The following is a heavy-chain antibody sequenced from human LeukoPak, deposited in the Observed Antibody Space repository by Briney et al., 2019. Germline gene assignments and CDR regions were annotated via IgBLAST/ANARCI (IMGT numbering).Heavy chain of an antibody. CDR2: LSYDGTNG. Sequence: GSLRLSCAASGFAFSAYGMHWVRQAPGKGLEWGAVLSYDGTNGYYAGSVKGRLTISRDNSKNTLDLQMNSLRAEDTAIYYCAKGLNSGWYGQSFDLWGQGTLVTVSS. D-gene: IGHD6-19*01. J-gene: IGHJ4*02. CDR1: GFAFSAYG. V-gene: IGHV3-30*18. CDR3: AKGLNSGWYGQSFDL.